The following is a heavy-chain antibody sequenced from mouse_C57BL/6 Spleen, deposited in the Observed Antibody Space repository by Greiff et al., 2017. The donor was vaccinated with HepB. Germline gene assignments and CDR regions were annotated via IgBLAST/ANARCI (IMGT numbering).Heavy chain of an antibody. V-gene: IGHV1-5*01. CDR1: GYTFTSYW. CDR3: TRDYYDHGDYFDY. D-gene: IGHD2-4*01. J-gene: IGHJ2*01. CDR2: IYPGNSDT. Sequence: VQLQQSGTVLARPGASVKMSCKTSGYTFTSYWMHWVKQRPGQGLEWIGAIYPGNSDTSYNQKFKGKAKLTAVTSASTAYMELSSLTNEDSAVYYCTRDYYDHGDYFDYWGQGTTLTVSS.